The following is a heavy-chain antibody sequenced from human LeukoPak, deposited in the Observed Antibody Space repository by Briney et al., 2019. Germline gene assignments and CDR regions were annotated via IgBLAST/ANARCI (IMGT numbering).Heavy chain of an antibody. D-gene: IGHD2-2*01. Sequence: SVKVSCKASGGTFSSYAISWVRQAPGQGLEWMGRIIPILGIANYAQKSQGRVTITADKSTSTAYMELSSLRSEDTAVYYCARDRPVPYCSSTSCYSFAFDYWGQGTLVTVSS. CDR3: ARDRPVPYCSSTSCYSFAFDY. V-gene: IGHV1-69*04. J-gene: IGHJ4*02. CDR2: IIPILGIA. CDR1: GGTFSSYA.